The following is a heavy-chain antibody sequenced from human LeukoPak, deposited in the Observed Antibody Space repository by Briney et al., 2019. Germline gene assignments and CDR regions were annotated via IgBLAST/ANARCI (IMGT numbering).Heavy chain of an antibody. D-gene: IGHD6-19*01. CDR2: IYYSGST. V-gene: IGHV4-39*01. Sequence: SETLSLTCTVSGGSISSSSYYWGWIRQPPGKGLEWIGSIYYSGSTYYNPSLKSRVTISVDTSKNRFSLKLSSVTAADTAVYYCARHSGYSSGWYGFRYFDLWGRGTLVTVSS. CDR1: GGSISSSSYY. J-gene: IGHJ2*01. CDR3: ARHSGYSSGWYGFRYFDL.